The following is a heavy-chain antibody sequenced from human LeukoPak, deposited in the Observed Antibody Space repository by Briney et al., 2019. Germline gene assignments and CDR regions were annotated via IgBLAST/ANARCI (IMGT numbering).Heavy chain of an antibody. CDR3: AREKGDGYKLEAYFDY. Sequence: PGGSLRLSCAASGFSFSSYWMSWVRQAPGKGLEWVANIKQDGCEKYYVDSVKGRFTISRDNAKNSLYLQMNSLRAEDTAVYYCAREKGDGYKLEAYFDYWGQGTLVTVSS. J-gene: IGHJ4*02. D-gene: IGHD5-24*01. V-gene: IGHV3-7*01. CDR2: IKQDGCEK. CDR1: GFSFSSYW.